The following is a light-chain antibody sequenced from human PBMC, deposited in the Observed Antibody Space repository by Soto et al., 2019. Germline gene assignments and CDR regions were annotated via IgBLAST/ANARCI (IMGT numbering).Light chain of an antibody. Sequence: EIVLTQSPDTLSLSPGDRATLSCRASQSISSYLAWYQQKPGQSPRLLIYDASNRATGIPDRFSGSGSGTDFTLTISRLEPEDFAVYYCQKRSDWPPITVGQGTRLEIK. CDR1: QSISSY. J-gene: IGKJ5*01. V-gene: IGKV3-11*01. CDR3: QKRSDWPPIT. CDR2: DAS.